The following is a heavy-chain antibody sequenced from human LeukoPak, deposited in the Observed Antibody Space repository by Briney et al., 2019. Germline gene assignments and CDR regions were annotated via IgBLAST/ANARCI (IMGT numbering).Heavy chain of an antibody. D-gene: IGHD3-10*01. CDR2: INPNSGGT. Sequence: ASVKVSCKASGYTFTGYYMHWVRQAPGQGLEWMGWINPNSGGTNYAQKFQGRVTMTRDTSISTAYMELSRLRSDDTAGYYCARVSVRGVPVRRFDPWGQGTLVTVSS. J-gene: IGHJ5*02. CDR3: ARVSVRGVPVRRFDP. CDR1: GYTFTGYY. V-gene: IGHV1-2*02.